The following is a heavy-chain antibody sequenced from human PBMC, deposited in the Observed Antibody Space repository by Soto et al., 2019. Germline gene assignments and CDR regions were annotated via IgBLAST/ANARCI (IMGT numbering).Heavy chain of an antibody. D-gene: IGHD2-15*01. CDR3: ARGRAWDIVVVVAATRRGWFDP. V-gene: IGHV4-34*01. J-gene: IGHJ5*02. CDR1: GGSFSGYY. Sequence: SETLSLTCAVYGGSFSGYYCIFSRHPPLKWREWIGEINHSGSTNYNPSLKSRVTISVDTSKNQFSLKLSSVTAADTAVYYCARGRAWDIVVVVAATRRGWFDPWGQGTLVTVSS. CDR2: INHSGST.